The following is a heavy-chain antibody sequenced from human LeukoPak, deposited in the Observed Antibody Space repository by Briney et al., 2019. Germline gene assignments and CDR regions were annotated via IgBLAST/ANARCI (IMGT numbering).Heavy chain of an antibody. Sequence: XXXVXXAPXXXXXWVSITYSDVNTNYADSVKGRFTISRDNSKNTLSLQMNSLRAEDTAVYYCARKNDLFNAAFDIWGQGTVVTVSS. CDR2: TYSDVNT. J-gene: IGHJ3*02. V-gene: IGHV3-53*01. CDR3: ARKNDLFNAAFDI. D-gene: IGHD2/OR15-2a*01.